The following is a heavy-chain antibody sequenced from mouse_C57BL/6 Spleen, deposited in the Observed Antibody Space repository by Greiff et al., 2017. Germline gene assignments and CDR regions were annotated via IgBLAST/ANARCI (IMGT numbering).Heavy chain of an antibody. Sequence: EVQLVESGPGLVKPSQSLSLTCSVTGYSITSGYYWNWIRQFPGNKLEWMGYIIYDGSNNYNPSLKNRISITLDTSKNPFFLKLNSVTTEDTATYYCARVNYSNYVFAYWGQGTLVTVSA. CDR3: ARVNYSNYVFAY. V-gene: IGHV3-6*01. J-gene: IGHJ3*01. D-gene: IGHD2-5*01. CDR2: IIYDGSN. CDR1: GYSITSGYY.